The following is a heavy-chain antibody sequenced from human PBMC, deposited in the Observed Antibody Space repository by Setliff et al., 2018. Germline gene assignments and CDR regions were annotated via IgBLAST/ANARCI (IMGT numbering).Heavy chain of an antibody. CDR3: VREGVDSRSSTDYRYYMDV. CDR2: ISAYNGNT. CDR1: CYTFSRYG. J-gene: IGHJ6*03. D-gene: IGHD3-22*01. Sequence: ASVKVSCKASCYTFSRYGISWVRQAPGQGLEWMGWISAYNGNTNYAQKFHGRVTIITDESTNTAFMQPSSLRSDDTAVYYCVREGVDSRSSTDYRYYMDVWGKGTTVTVSS. V-gene: IGHV1-18*01.